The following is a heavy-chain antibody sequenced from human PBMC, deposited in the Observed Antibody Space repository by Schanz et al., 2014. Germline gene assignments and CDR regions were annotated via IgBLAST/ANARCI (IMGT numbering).Heavy chain of an antibody. CDR3: ARDVGRPGHFWYFDL. D-gene: IGHD1-1*01. CDR2: TNPNGGA. CDR1: GDTLSSYG. Sequence: QVQLVQSGAEVKKPGSSVTVSCTASGDTLSSYGISWVRQAPGQGLEWMGVTNPNGGAEFAQKFQGRISMTRDTSTTTFYMELSSLTSDDTAVYFCARDVGRPGHFWYFDLWGRGTLVTVSS. J-gene: IGHJ2*01. V-gene: IGHV1-2*02.